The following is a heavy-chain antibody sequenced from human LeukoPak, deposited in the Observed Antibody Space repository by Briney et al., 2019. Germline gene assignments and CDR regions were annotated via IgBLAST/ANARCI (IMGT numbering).Heavy chain of an antibody. V-gene: IGHV3-23*01. CDR1: GFTFSSYA. J-gene: IGHJ6*03. CDR3: AKSFYDSSGLFSYYMGV. CDR2: ISGSGGST. Sequence: GGSLRLSCAASGFTFSSYAMSWVRQAPGKGLEWDSAISGSGGSTYYADSVKGRFTISRDNSKNTLYLQMNSLRAEDTAVYYCAKSFYDSSGLFSYYMGVWGKGTTVTVSS. D-gene: IGHD3-22*01.